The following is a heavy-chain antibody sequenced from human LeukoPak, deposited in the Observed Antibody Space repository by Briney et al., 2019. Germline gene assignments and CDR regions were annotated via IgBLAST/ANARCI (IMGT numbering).Heavy chain of an antibody. CDR2: IYNSGST. Sequence: SETLSLTCTVSGGSISSSSYHWGWIRQPPGKGLEWIGSIYNSGSTYYNPSLKSRVTISVDTSQNQFSLKLTPVTAADTAVYYCARDRLRWPKIDYWGQGTLVTVSS. CDR3: ARDRLRWPKIDY. CDR1: GGSISSSSYH. J-gene: IGHJ4*02. D-gene: IGHD4-23*01. V-gene: IGHV4-39*07.